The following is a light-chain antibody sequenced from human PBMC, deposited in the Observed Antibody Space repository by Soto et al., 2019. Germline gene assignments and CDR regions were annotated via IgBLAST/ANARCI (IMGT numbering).Light chain of an antibody. CDR3: MHARQSLT. CDR1: QRLLYNNTYNY. J-gene: IGKJ5*01. CDR2: FGS. Sequence: EIVMTQSPLTLPVTPGEPASISCRSSQRLLYNNTYNYLDWYVQKPGQSPPLLIYFGSNRAPGVPDRFSGSGSGTDFTLKINRVEAEDVGTYYGMHARQSLTFGQGTRLEIQ. V-gene: IGKV2-28*01.